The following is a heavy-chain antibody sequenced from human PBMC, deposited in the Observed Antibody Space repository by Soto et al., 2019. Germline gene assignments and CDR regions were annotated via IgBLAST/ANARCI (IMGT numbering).Heavy chain of an antibody. CDR2: ISYDGINE. CDR1: GSGFSALA. D-gene: IGHD1-1*01. V-gene: IGHV3-30-3*01. CDR3: ARVLLELWPVDY. Sequence: GGSLRLSCTASGSGFSALAMHWIRQPPGKGLEWVALISYDGINEFYADSVKGRFTISRDNSKNTLYLRMNSLRTEDTAVYYCARVLLELWPVDYWGQGTLVTVSS. J-gene: IGHJ4*02.